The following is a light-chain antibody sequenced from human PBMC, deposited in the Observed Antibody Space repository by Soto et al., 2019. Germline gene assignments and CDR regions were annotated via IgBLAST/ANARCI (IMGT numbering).Light chain of an antibody. Sequence: DIQMTQSPSTLSASVGDRVTITCRASQSISNWLAWYQQKPGKAPKLLIYRASSLESGVPSRVSGSGSGTEFTLTISSLQPDDFATDYGQQYNSYSRTFSQWTKVEIK. CDR2: RAS. V-gene: IGKV1-5*03. CDR3: QQYNSYSRT. CDR1: QSISNW. J-gene: IGKJ1*01.